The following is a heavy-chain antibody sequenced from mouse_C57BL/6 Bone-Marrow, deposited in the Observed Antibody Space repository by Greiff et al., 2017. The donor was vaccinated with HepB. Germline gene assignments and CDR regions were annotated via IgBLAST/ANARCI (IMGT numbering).Heavy chain of an antibody. Sequence: EVQLQQSGPELVKPGASVKISCKASGYTFTDYYMNWVKQSHGKSLEWIGDINPNNGGTSYNQKFKGKATLTVDKSSSTAYMELRSLTSEDSAVYYCARVAYYYGSRGYWGQGTTLTVSS. D-gene: IGHD1-1*01. V-gene: IGHV1-26*01. CDR3: ARVAYYYGSRGY. J-gene: IGHJ2*01. CDR2: INPNNGGT. CDR1: GYTFTDYY.